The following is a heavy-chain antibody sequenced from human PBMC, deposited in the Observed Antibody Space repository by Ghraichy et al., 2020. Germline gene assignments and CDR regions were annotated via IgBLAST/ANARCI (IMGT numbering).Heavy chain of an antibody. CDR3: AKDDALRYGDYGVSDY. J-gene: IGHJ4*02. V-gene: IGHV3-30*18. Sequence: GGSLRLSCAASGFTFSSYVMNWVRQAPGKGLEWVAGLSDDGSSKYYADSVKGRFTISRDNSKNTLSLQLNSLRAEDTAVYYCAKDDALRYGDYGVSDYWGQGTLVTVSS. CDR1: GFTFSSYV. D-gene: IGHD4-17*01. CDR2: LSDDGSSK.